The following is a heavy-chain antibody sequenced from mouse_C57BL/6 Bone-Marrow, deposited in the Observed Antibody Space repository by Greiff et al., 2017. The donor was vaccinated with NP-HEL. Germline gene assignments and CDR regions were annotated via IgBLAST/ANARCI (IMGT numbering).Heavy chain of an antibody. CDR2: IYPGDGDT. Sequence: VKLMESGPELVKPGASVKISCKASGYAFSSSWMNWVKQRPGKGLEWIGRIYPGDGDTNYNGKFKGKATLTADKSSSTAYMQLSSLTSEDSAVYFCARDSDYDGYWYFDVWGTGTTVTVSS. J-gene: IGHJ1*03. CDR3: ARDSDYDGYWYFDV. CDR1: GYAFSSSW. D-gene: IGHD2-4*01. V-gene: IGHV1-82*01.